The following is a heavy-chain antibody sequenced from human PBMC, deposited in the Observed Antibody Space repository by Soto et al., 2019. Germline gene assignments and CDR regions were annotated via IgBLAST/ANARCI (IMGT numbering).Heavy chain of an antibody. Sequence: EVQLVESGGGLVQPGGSLRLSCAASGFTFSRHWMHWVRQAPGKGLVWVSRINSDGSSATYADSVKGRFTFSRDNAKNTVYLQMNSLRAEDTAVYYCAREPYSSSSYFDNWGQGTLVTVSS. CDR3: AREPYSSSSYFDN. CDR1: GFTFSRHW. CDR2: INSDGSSA. V-gene: IGHV3-74*01. J-gene: IGHJ4*02. D-gene: IGHD6-6*01.